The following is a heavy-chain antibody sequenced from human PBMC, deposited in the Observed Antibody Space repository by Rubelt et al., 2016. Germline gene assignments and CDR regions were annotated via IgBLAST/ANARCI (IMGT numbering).Heavy chain of an antibody. V-gene: IGHV3-74*01. Sequence: EVQLVESGGGLVQPGGSLRLSCATSGFTFSSYWMHWVRQTPGKGLVWVSRINSDGSSTSYADSVKGRFTISRDNAKNTLYLQMNSLRAEDTAVYYCARDLEGDYVWVSYRYTGLGYWGQGTLVTVSS. CDR2: INSDGSST. J-gene: IGHJ4*02. CDR3: ARDLEGDYVWVSYRYTGLGY. D-gene: IGHD3-16*02. CDR1: GFTFSSYW.